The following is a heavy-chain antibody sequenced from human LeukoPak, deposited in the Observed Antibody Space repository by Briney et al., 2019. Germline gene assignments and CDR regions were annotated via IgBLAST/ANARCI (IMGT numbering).Heavy chain of an antibody. CDR3: ASAYSNYRYYYYYMDV. CDR1: GGSISSGGYY. V-gene: IGHV4-30-2*01. J-gene: IGHJ6*03. Sequence: PSQTLSLTCTVSGGSISSGGYYWSWIRQPPGKGLEWIGYIYHSGSTYYNPSLKSRVTISVDRSKNQFSLKLSSVTAADTAVYYCASAYSNYRYYYYYMDVWGKGTTVTVSS. D-gene: IGHD4-11*01. CDR2: IYHSGST.